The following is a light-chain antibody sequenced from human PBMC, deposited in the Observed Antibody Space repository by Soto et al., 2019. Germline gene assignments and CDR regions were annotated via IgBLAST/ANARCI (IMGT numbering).Light chain of an antibody. J-gene: IGLJ3*02. V-gene: IGLV2-23*02. Sequence: QSVLTQPASVSGSPGQSITISCTGTSSDVGSYNLVSWYQQHPGKAPKLMIYEVSKRPSGVSNRFSGSKSGNTASLTISGLQAEDEADYYCCSYAGSSSWVFGGWTKLTGL. CDR1: SSDVGSYNL. CDR2: EVS. CDR3: CSYAGSSSWV.